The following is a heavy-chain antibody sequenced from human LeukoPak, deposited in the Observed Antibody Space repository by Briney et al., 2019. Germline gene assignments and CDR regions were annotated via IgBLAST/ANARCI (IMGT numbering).Heavy chain of an antibody. CDR1: GFTFSSYG. D-gene: IGHD2-15*01. Sequence: GRSLRLSCAASGFTFSSYGMHWVRQAPGKGLEWVAVISYDGSNKYYADSVKGRFTISRDNSKNTLYLQMNSLRAEDTAVYYCAGNLYCSGGSCPPYYYYGMDVWGQGTTVTVSS. J-gene: IGHJ6*02. CDR2: ISYDGSNK. CDR3: AGNLYCSGGSCPPYYYYGMDV. V-gene: IGHV3-30*03.